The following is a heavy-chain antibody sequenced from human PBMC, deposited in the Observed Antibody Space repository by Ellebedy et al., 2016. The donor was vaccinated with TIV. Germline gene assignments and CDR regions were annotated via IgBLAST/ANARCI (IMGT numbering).Heavy chain of an antibody. V-gene: IGHV3-48*02. CDR3: SREGSGFDP. CDR1: GFTSSRYT. CDR2: ISSSGDTI. J-gene: IGHJ5*02. Sequence: GESLKISCAASGFTSSRYTMNWVRQAPGKGLDWVSYISSSGDTIFYADSVKGRFGTSRDNAKSSLYLHISSLSDADTAVYYCSREGSGFDPWGQGTLVTVSS.